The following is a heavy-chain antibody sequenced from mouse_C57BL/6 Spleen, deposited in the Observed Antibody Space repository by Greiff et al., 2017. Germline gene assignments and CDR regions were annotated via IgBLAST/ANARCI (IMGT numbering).Heavy chain of an antibody. V-gene: IGHV1-31*01. D-gene: IGHD3-1*01. Sequence: EVHLVESGPELVKPGASVKISCKASGYSFTGYYMHWVKQSHGNILDWIGYIYPYNGVSSYNQKFKGKATLTVDKSSSTAYMELRSLTSEDSAVYYCARWGPADAMDYWGQGTSVTVSS. CDR3: ARWGPADAMDY. CDR1: GYSFTGYY. CDR2: IYPYNGVS. J-gene: IGHJ4*01.